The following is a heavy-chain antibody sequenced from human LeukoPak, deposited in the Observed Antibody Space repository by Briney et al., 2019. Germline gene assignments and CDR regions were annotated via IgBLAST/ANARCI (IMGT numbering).Heavy chain of an antibody. J-gene: IGHJ4*02. CDR3: ARGLGGYYVVY. V-gene: IGHV4-59*12. Sequence: SETLSLTCTVSGASISSYYWSWIRQPPGKGLEWIGYIYHSGSTYYNPSLKSRVTISVDRSKNQFSLKLSSVTAADTAVYYCARGLGGYYVVYWGQGTLVTVSS. CDR2: IYHSGST. CDR1: GASISSYY. D-gene: IGHD3-22*01.